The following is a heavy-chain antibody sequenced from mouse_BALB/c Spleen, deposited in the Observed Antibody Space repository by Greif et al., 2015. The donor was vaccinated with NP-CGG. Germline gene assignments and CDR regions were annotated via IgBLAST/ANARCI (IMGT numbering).Heavy chain of an antibody. Sequence: QVQLQQPGAELVRPGSSVKISCKASGYAFSSYWMNWVKQRPGQGLEWIGQIYPGDGDTNYNGKFKGKATLTADKSSSTAYMQLSSLTSEDSAVYFCARGDYGTRYFDVWGAETTVTVSS. D-gene: IGHD1-1*01. V-gene: IGHV1-80*01. CDR1: GYAFSSYW. J-gene: IGHJ1*01. CDR3: ARGDYGTRYFDV. CDR2: IYPGDGDT.